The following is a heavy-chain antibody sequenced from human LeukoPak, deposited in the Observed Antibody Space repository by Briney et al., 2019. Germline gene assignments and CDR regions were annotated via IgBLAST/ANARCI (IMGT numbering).Heavy chain of an antibody. CDR1: GFTFSSYW. D-gene: IGHD6-19*01. V-gene: IGHV3-7*05. CDR2: IKQDGSEK. CDR3: AREWVAGSNYFDY. Sequence: GGSLRLSCAASGFTFSSYWMSWVRQAPGKGLEWVASIKQDGSEKYYVDSVKGRFTISRDDAKNSLYLQMNSLRAEDTAVYYCAREWVAGSNYFDYWGQGTLVTVSS. J-gene: IGHJ4*02.